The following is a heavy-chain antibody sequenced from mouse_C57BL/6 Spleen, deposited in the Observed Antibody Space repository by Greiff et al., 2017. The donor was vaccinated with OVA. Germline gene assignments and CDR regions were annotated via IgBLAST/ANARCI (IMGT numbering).Heavy chain of an antibody. CDR2: ISSGSSTI. CDR1: GFTFSDYG. CDR3: ARGEDYYGSSYGPYFDY. V-gene: IGHV5-17*01. Sequence: EVHLVESGGGLVKPGGSLKLSCAASGFTFSDYGMHWVRQAPEKGLEWVAYISSGSSTIYYADTVKGRFTISRDNAKNTLFLQMTSLRSEDTAMYYCARGEDYYGSSYGPYFDYWGQGTTLTVSS. J-gene: IGHJ2*01. D-gene: IGHD1-1*01.